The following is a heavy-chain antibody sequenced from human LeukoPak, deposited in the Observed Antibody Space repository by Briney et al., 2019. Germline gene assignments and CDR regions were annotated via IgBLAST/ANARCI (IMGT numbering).Heavy chain of an antibody. Sequence: PSETLSLTCAVSGVSFDDYYWSWVRQTPGKGLEWMGEINHSGYTNDSPSHKSRVTLSIDTSRKQFSLNLRSVTVADTGIYYCTRMTAGHDYWGQGTLVTVSS. CDR2: INHSGYT. V-gene: IGHV4-34*01. CDR3: TRMTAGHDY. D-gene: IGHD2-21*02. J-gene: IGHJ4*02. CDR1: GVSFDDYY.